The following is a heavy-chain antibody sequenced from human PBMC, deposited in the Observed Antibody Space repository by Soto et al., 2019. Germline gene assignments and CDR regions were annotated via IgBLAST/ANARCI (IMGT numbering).Heavy chain of an antibody. CDR3: ARDLRSDYGSGSYPGDAFDI. V-gene: IGHV1-2*02. CDR1: VYTFTAYY. Sequence: VQVVQSGAEVNKPGASVKVSCKASVYTFTAYYMHWVRQAPGQGLEWMVWSNPNSGGTNYAQKCQGMVTMNRDPSISSAYMELSRLRADDTAVYYCARDLRSDYGSGSYPGDAFDIWGQGTMVTVSS. CDR2: SNPNSGGT. J-gene: IGHJ3*02. D-gene: IGHD3-10*01.